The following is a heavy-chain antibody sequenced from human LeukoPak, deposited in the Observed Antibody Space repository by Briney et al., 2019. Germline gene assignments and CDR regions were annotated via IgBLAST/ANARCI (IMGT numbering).Heavy chain of an antibody. CDR2: MNPNSGNT. Sequence: ASVKASCKASGYTFTSYDINWVRQATGQGLEWMGWMNPNSGNTGYAQKFQGRVTMTRNTPISTAYMELSSLRSEDTAVYYCARGIAAAGTIRKYFDYWGQGTLVTVSS. CDR3: ARGIAAAGTIRKYFDY. D-gene: IGHD6-13*01. V-gene: IGHV1-8*01. CDR1: GYTFTSYD. J-gene: IGHJ4*02.